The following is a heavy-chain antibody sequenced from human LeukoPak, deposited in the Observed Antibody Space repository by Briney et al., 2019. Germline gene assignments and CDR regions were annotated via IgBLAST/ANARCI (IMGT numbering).Heavy chain of an antibody. CDR1: GFTFSSYW. V-gene: IGHV3-7*01. Sequence: GGSLRLSCAASGFTFSSYWMSWVRQAPGKGLEWVANIKQDGSEKYYVDSVKGRFTISRDDSKSTLYLQMNSLRAEDTAVYYCATEAGHYPTCTFFDYWGQGTLVTVSS. CDR2: IKQDGSEK. CDR3: ATEAGHYPTCTFFDY. J-gene: IGHJ4*02. D-gene: IGHD2-8*01.